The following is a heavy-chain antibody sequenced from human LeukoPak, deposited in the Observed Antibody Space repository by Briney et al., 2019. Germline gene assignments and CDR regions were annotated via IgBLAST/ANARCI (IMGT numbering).Heavy chain of an antibody. V-gene: IGHV3-23*01. J-gene: IGHJ5*02. CDR2: ISGSGGSA. CDR1: RFNFRNHA. D-gene: IGHD4-23*01. CDR3: AKAMTSVVTPGAS. Sequence: GGSLRLSRAASRFNFRNHAMSWVRQASGKGLEWVSVISGSGGSAYYADSGKGRFTISRDNSKNTLYLQMNSLRAEDTAVYYCAKAMTSVVTPGASWGQGTLVTVSS.